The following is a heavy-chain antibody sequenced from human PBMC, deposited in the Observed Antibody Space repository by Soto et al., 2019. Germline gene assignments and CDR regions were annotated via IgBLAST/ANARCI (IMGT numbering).Heavy chain of an antibody. Sequence: SVKVSCKASGGTFSSYAISWVRQAPGQGLEWMGGIIPIFGTANYAQKFQGRVTITADESTSTAYMELSSLRSEDTAVYYCARANSGYDSLRFDPYYGMDCWGQGTMVTVSS. CDR1: GGTFSSYA. CDR3: ARANSGYDSLRFDPYYGMDC. J-gene: IGHJ6*02. CDR2: IIPIFGTA. V-gene: IGHV1-69*13. D-gene: IGHD5-12*01.